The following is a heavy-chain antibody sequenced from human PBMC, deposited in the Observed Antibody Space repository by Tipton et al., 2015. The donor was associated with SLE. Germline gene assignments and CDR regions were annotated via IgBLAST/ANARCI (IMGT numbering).Heavy chain of an antibody. CDR3: ARLQPEVGAFGI. V-gene: IGHV4-61*08. D-gene: IGHD1-1*01. CDR1: GGSISSGGHY. CDR2: IYYSGST. J-gene: IGHJ3*02. Sequence: TLSLTCTVSGGSISSGGHYWSWIRQPPGKGLEWIGYIYYSGSTNYNPSLKSRVTISVDTSKNQFSLKLSSVTAADTAVYYCARLQPEVGAFGIWGQGTMVTVSS.